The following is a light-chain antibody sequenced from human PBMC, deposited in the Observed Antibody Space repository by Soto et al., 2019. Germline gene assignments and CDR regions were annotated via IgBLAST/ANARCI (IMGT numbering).Light chain of an antibody. Sequence: QSVLTQPPSASGTLGQRVTISCSGSSSNIGSNTVNWYQQLPGTAPKLLIYNNNQRPSGVPDRFSGSKSGTSASLAISGLQSEDEADYCCAAWDDSLNGPVFGGGTKVPVL. CDR2: NNN. V-gene: IGLV1-44*01. J-gene: IGLJ2*01. CDR3: AAWDDSLNGPV. CDR1: SSNIGSNT.